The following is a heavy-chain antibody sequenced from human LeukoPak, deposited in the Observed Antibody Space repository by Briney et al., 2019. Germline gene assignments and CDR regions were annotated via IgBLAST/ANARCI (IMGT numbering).Heavy chain of an antibody. CDR3: ASRLPQTITFDI. CDR2: MYYSGST. D-gene: IGHD3-9*01. CDR1: GGSISSHF. J-gene: IGHJ3*02. V-gene: IGHV4-59*11. Sequence: SETLSLTCTVTGGSISSHFWSWIRQPPGKGPEWIGYMYYSGSTNYNPSLKSRVTISEDTSKNQFSLKLSSVTAADTAVYYCASRLPQTITFDIWGQGTMVTVSS.